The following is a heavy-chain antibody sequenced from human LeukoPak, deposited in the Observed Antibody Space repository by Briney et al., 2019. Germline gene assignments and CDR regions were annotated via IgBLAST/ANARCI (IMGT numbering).Heavy chain of an antibody. CDR1: GYHFTNYW. Sequence: GESLKISCKGSGYHFTNYWIGWVRQMPGEGLEWMGIIYPGDSDTRYSPSFQGQVTISADKSISTAYLQWSSLKASDTAMYYCARQVGNAYYAAYFDYWGQGTLVTVSS. CDR2: IYPGDSDT. CDR3: ARQVGNAYYAAYFDY. J-gene: IGHJ4*02. D-gene: IGHD3-10*01. V-gene: IGHV5-51*01.